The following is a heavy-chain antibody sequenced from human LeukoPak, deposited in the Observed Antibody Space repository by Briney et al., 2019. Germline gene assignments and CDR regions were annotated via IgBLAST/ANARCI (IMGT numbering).Heavy chain of an antibody. J-gene: IGHJ4*02. D-gene: IGHD4-17*01. V-gene: IGHV1-2*02. CDR3: ARNYGHNSKYFDF. Sequence: ASVKVSCKASGYTFSDYFMHWVRQAPGQGLEWMGWISPEGGDTHYAQRFQGRVTMTRDTTISTAYMELTSLSSDDTAVYYCARNYGHNSKYFDFWGQGTLVPASS. CDR1: GYTFSDYF. CDR2: ISPEGGDT.